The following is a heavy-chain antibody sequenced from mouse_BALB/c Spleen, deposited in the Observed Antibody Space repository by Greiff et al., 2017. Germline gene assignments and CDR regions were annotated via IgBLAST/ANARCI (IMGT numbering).Heavy chain of an antibody. CDR3: ARNREFAITTAMDY. J-gene: IGHJ4*01. Sequence: VQRVESGPGLVAPSQSLSITCTVSGFSLSRYSVHWVRQPPGKGLEWLGMIWGGGSTDYNSALKSRLSISKDNSKSQVFLKMNSLQTDDTAMYYCARNREFAITTAMDYWGQGTSVTVSA. V-gene: IGHV2-6-4*01. D-gene: IGHD2-4*01. CDR2: IWGGGST. CDR1: GFSLSRYS.